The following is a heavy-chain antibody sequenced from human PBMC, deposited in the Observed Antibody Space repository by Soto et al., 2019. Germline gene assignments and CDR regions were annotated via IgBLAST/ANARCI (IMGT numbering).Heavy chain of an antibody. CDR2: IYYSGST. CDR1: GRSISTSGYH. D-gene: IGHD3-10*01. CDR3: ARVRRVNYYASGSYYYYYGMDV. Sequence: SETLSLTCSLSGRSISTSGYHWGWIRHPPGKVLERIGSIYYSGSTYYNPSLKSRVTISVDTSKNQFSLKLSSVTAADTAVYYCARVRRVNYYASGSYYYYYGMDVWGQGTTVS. V-gene: IGHV4-39*01. J-gene: IGHJ6*02.